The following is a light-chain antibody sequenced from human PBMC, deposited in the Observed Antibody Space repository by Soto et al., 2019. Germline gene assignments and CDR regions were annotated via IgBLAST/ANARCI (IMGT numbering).Light chain of an antibody. CDR2: DAS. CDR3: QQRSNWPLT. Sequence: EIVLTQSPATLSLSPGERATLSCRASQSVSSYLAWYQQKPGQAPRLLIYDASNRATGIPARFSGGGSGTDFPLTISSLEPEDFAVYYCQQRSNWPLTFGKGTKVEIK. J-gene: IGKJ1*01. CDR1: QSVSSY. V-gene: IGKV3-11*01.